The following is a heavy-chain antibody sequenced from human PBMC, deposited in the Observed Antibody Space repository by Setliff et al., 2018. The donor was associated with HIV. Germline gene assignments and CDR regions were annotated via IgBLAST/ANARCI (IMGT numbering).Heavy chain of an antibody. CDR1: GGSFSGNY. D-gene: IGHD6-6*01. J-gene: IGHJ3*02. CDR3: ARLITRGAARPLGGDAFDI. CDR2: INHSANT. Sequence: SETLSLTCAVYGGSFSGNYWNWIRQPPGKGLEWIGEINHSANTNYSPSLKSRVTISVDTSKKQFSLKLSSVTAADTAVYYCARLITRGAARPLGGDAFDIWGQGTMVTVS. V-gene: IGHV4-34*01.